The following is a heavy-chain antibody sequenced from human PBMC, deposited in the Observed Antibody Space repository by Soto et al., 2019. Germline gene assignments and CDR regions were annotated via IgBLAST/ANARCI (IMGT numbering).Heavy chain of an antibody. V-gene: IGHV4-39*01. CDR1: GGSISSGRYY. CDR3: ARHSDCSGGSCYSEYFAVGNWFDP. D-gene: IGHD2-15*01. J-gene: IGHJ5*02. CDR2: IYYSGST. Sequence: SETLSLTCTVSGGSISSGRYYWGWIRQPPGKGLEWIGSIYYSGSTYSNPSLKSRVTIFVDTSKNQFSLRLSSVTAADTAVYYCARHSDCSGGSCYSEYFAVGNWFDPWGQGTLVTVSS.